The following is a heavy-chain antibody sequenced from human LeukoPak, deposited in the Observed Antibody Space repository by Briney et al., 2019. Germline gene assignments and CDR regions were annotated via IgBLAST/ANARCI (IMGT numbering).Heavy chain of an antibody. V-gene: IGHV3-66*01. CDR3: ARAENYYGSGSFGPNFDY. Sequence: GGSLRLSCAASGFTVSSNYMSWVRQAPGKGLEWVSVIYSGGSTYYADSVKGRFTISRDNSKNTLYLQMNSLRAEDTAVYYCARAENYYGSGSFGPNFDYWGQGTLVTVSS. CDR2: IYSGGST. J-gene: IGHJ4*02. CDR1: GFTVSSNY. D-gene: IGHD3-10*01.